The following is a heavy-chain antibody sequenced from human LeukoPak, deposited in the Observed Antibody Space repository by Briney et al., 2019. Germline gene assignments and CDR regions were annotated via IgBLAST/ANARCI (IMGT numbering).Heavy chain of an antibody. CDR1: GGSISSSSYY. CDR2: IYYSGST. V-gene: IGHV4-39*01. D-gene: IGHD3-3*01. J-gene: IGHJ6*02. Sequence: SETLSLTCTVSGGSISSSSYYWGWIRQPPGKGLEWIGSIYYSGSTYYNPSPKSRVTISVDTSKNQFSLKLSSVTAADTAVYYCASDSPYYDFWSGYYTHASYGMDVWGQGTTVTVSS. CDR3: ASDSPYYDFWSGYYTHASYGMDV.